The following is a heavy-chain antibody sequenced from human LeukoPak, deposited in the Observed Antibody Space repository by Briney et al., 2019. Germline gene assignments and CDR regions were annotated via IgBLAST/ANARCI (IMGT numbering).Heavy chain of an antibody. Sequence: SETLSLTCTVSGGSISSSSYYWGWIRQPPGKGLEWIGSIYYSGSTYYNPSFKSRVTISVDTSKNQFSLKLSSVTAADTAVYYCARKSNPGWFDPWGQGTLVTVSS. V-gene: IGHV4-39*07. J-gene: IGHJ5*02. CDR1: GGSISSSSYY. CDR2: IYYSGST. CDR3: ARKSNPGWFDP.